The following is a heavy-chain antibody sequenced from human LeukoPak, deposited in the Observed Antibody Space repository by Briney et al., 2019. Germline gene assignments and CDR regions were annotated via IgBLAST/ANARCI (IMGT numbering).Heavy chain of an antibody. J-gene: IGHJ4*02. Sequence: SETLSLTCTVSGGSISNYYWSWIRQPPGKGLEWIGYIYSSGSTNYNPSLKSRVTISVDTSKDQFSLRLSSVTAADTAVYFCARAGYSSGWPTNWGQGTLVTVSS. CDR3: ARAGYSSGWPTN. D-gene: IGHD6-19*01. V-gene: IGHV4-59*01. CDR2: IYSSGST. CDR1: GGSISNYY.